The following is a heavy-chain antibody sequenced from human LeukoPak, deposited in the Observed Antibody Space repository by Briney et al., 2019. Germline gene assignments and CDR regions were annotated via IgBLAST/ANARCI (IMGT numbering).Heavy chain of an antibody. CDR3: TTSYYHDGSGPRHES. D-gene: IGHD3-22*01. CDR2: IKSKTEGGTT. J-gene: IGHJ5*02. CDR1: GFTFTDAW. V-gene: IGHV3-15*01. Sequence: GGSLRLSCAASGFTFTDAWMHWVRQAPGKGLEWVGRIKSKTEGGTTDYAAPVKGRFTVSRDDSIDTLYLQMNSLKTEDTAVYYSTTSYYHDGSGPRHESWGQGTLVTVSS.